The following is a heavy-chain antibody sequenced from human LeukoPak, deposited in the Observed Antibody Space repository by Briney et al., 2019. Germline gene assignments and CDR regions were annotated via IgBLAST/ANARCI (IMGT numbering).Heavy chain of an antibody. CDR1: GGSFSGYY. Sequence: SETLSLTCAVYGGSFSGYYWSWIRQPPGKGLEWIGEINHSGSTNYNPSLKSRVTISVDTSKNQFSLKLSSVTAADTAVYYCARRRSGSSSYWAYYYGMDVWGQGSLVTVSS. CDR3: ARRRSGSSSYWAYYYGMDV. J-gene: IGHJ6*02. CDR2: INHSGST. V-gene: IGHV4-34*01. D-gene: IGHD6-6*01.